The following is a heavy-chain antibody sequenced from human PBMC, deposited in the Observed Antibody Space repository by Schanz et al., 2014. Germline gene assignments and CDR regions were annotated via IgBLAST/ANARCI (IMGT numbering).Heavy chain of an antibody. D-gene: IGHD7-27*01. Sequence: EVQLVESGGGLVQPGESLRLSCAVSGFSFSSYSMSWVRQAPGKGLEWIAYISSGGTTIYYADSVKGRFTISRDNAKSSLYLQMSSLRDEDTAIYYCVRDYNWGFDNWGQGTLVTVS. CDR1: GFSFSSYS. V-gene: IGHV3-48*02. J-gene: IGHJ4*02. CDR2: ISSGGTTI. CDR3: VRDYNWGFDN.